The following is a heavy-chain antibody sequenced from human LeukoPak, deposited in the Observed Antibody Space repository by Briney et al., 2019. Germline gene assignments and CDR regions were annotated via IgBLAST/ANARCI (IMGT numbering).Heavy chain of an antibody. Sequence: NPSETLSLTCAVYGGTFSGHYWSWLRQPPGKGLEWIGEINPSGSTNYNPSLKTRVTISVDASKNQFSLTINSVTAADTAVYYCARDCSSSTCYFDYWSQGSLVTVAS. CDR2: INPSGST. CDR1: GGTFSGHY. CDR3: ARDCSSSTCYFDY. D-gene: IGHD2-2*01. J-gene: IGHJ4*02. V-gene: IGHV4-34*01.